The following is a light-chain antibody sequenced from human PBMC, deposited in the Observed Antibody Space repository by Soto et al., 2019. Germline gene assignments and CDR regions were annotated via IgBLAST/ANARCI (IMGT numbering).Light chain of an antibody. Sequence: QSALTQPPCASGSPGQSVTISCTGTSSDVGGYNQVSWYQQQPGKAPKLMIYEVNKRPSGVPGRFSGSKSGNMASLTVSGLQAEDEADYYCSSYAGSNNLVFGGGTKLTVL. V-gene: IGLV2-8*01. CDR3: SSYAGSNNLV. J-gene: IGLJ2*01. CDR2: EVN. CDR1: SSDVGGYNQ.